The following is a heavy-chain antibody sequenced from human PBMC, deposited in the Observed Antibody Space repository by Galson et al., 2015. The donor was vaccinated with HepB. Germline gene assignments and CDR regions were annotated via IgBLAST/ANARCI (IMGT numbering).Heavy chain of an antibody. Sequence: SLRLSCAVSGIIFTKYGMTWVRQAPGKGLEWVADIKHDGSERFYVDSVRGRFTISRDNARGSVYLYMNSLRDDDTAVYYCASMQQEGNRWSPFDHWGQGVPVTVSS. J-gene: IGHJ4*02. V-gene: IGHV3-7*03. CDR2: IKHDGSER. D-gene: IGHD4-23*01. CDR3: ASMQQEGNRWSPFDH. CDR1: GIIFTKYG.